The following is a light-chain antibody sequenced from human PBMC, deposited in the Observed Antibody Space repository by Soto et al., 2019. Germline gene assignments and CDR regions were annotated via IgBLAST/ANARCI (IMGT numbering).Light chain of an antibody. Sequence: QSALTQPASVSGSPGQSIAISCSGTSSDIGAYNYVSWYQQHPGEGPRLMIYDVSNRPSGVSDRFSGSKSGNTATLTISGLQAEDEADYYCCSYTSDNTYVFASGTQLTVL. CDR3: CSYTSDNTYV. V-gene: IGLV2-14*01. CDR2: DVS. CDR1: SSDIGAYNY. J-gene: IGLJ7*01.